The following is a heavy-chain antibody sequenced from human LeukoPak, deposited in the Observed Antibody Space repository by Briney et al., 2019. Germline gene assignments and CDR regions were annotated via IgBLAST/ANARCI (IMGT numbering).Heavy chain of an antibody. CDR3: ARAPNFEELVS. V-gene: IGHV4-39*01. CDR2: IFHTGST. CDR1: GGSLIISGHF. D-gene: IGHD1-26*01. J-gene: IGHJ5*01. Sequence: SETLSLTCNVSGGSLIISGHFWAWIRHPPGKGLEWIGTIFHTGSTYYSPSLKSRVTMSVHTSKNQLTLKLSSVTAADTAVYYCARAPNFEELVSWGQGALVTVSS.